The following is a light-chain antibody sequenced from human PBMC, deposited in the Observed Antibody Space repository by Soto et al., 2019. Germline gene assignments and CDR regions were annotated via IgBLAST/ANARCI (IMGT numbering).Light chain of an antibody. V-gene: IGKV3-20*01. CDR2: GAS. J-gene: IGKJ2*01. CDR3: PQYGSSPPYT. Sequence: EIVLTQSPATLSLSPGERATLSCRPSQSVSSNYLAWYQQKLGQAPRLLIYGASSRATGIPDRFSGSGSGTDFTLTISRLEPEDFAVYYCPQYGSSPPYTFGQGTKLEIK. CDR1: QSVSSNY.